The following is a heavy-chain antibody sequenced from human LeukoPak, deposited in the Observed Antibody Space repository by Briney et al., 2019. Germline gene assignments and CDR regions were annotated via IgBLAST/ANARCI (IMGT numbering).Heavy chain of an antibody. CDR3: ARQSTKYRSGWLFDY. V-gene: IGHV4-39*01. CDR2: VYYSGST. D-gene: IGHD6-19*01. CDR1: GFTFSSYG. Sequence: PGRSLRLSCAASGFTFSSYGMHWIRQPPGKELEWIGSVYYSGSTYYNPSLKSRVTISVETSKNQFSLNLSSVTAADRAVYYCARQSTKYRSGWLFDYWGQGTLVTVSS. J-gene: IGHJ4*02.